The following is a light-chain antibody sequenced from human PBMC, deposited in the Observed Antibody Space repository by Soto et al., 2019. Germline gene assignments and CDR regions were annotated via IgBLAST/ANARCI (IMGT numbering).Light chain of an antibody. V-gene: IGLV2-14*01. CDR3: SAYTNSAYV. Sequence: QSALTQPASVSGSPGQSITISCTGTSSDVGSYNFVSWYQQHPGKAPKLMIYEVSNRPSGVSNRFSGSKSGNTASLTISGLQADDEADYYCSAYTNSAYVFGTGTKLTVL. CDR1: SSDVGSYNF. J-gene: IGLJ1*01. CDR2: EVS.